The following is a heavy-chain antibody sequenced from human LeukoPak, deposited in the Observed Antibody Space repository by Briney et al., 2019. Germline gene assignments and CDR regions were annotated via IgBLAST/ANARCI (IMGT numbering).Heavy chain of an antibody. CDR1: GYTFTVYY. J-gene: IGHJ4*02. V-gene: IGHV1-2*02. Sequence: ASVKVSCKASGYTFTVYYMHWVRQAPGQGLEWMGWINPNSGGTNYAQKFQGRVTVTRDTSISTAYMELSRLRSDDTAVYYCARDGEYGSGSYSTDYFDYWGQGTLVTVSS. D-gene: IGHD3-10*01. CDR3: ARDGEYGSGSYSTDYFDY. CDR2: INPNSGGT.